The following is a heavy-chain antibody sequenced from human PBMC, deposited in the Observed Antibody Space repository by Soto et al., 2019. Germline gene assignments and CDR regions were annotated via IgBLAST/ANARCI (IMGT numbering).Heavy chain of an antibody. CDR3: ARKVMAARWADAFDM. Sequence: EVQLVQSGAEVKKPGESLRISCKGSGYSFTTYWITWVRQMPGKGLEWMGRIDPSDSYTNYSPSFQGHVTISADKSISTAYLQWSSLKASDTAMYYCARKVMAARWADAFDMWGQGTMVTVSS. D-gene: IGHD5-12*01. CDR2: IDPSDSYT. CDR1: GYSFTTYW. V-gene: IGHV5-10-1*01. J-gene: IGHJ3*02.